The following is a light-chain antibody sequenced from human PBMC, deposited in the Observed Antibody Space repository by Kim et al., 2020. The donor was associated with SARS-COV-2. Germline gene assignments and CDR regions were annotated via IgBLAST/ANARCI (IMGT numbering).Light chain of an antibody. CDR2: YDR. V-gene: IGLV3-21*01. Sequence: SYELTQPPSVSAAPGQTARITCGGNNIGGHSVHWYQQKPGRAPVLFMYYDRDRPSGIPERFSGSKSASTAALNSRRVEAGDEAEDYSQMWVTETDHYVFGTGTKVTVL. CDR3: QMWVTETDHYV. J-gene: IGLJ1*01. CDR1: NIGGHS.